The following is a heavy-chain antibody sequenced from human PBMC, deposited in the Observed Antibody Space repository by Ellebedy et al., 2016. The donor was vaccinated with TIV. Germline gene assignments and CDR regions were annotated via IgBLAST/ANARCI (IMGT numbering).Heavy chain of an antibody. CDR1: GFTFSAFA. CDR2: MYGSGRGI. Sequence: PGGSLRLSCGAFGFTFSAFAMGWVRQTPGKGLEWVSGMYGSGRGISYSDSVKGRFIISRDNSKNTLYLEMNSLRAEDTAIYYCAKGRGGGSDSSAPRYYFDYWGLGTLVTVSS. V-gene: IGHV3-23*05. CDR3: AKGRGGGSDSSAPRYYFDY. D-gene: IGHD3-22*01. J-gene: IGHJ4*02.